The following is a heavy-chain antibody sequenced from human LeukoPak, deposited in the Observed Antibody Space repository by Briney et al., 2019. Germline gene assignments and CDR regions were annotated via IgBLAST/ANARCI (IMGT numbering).Heavy chain of an antibody. CDR2: IIPILGIA. CDR1: GGTFSSYA. D-gene: IGHD4-17*01. CDR3: ARRVGDYGSFDY. Sequence: SVKVSCKASGGTFSSYAISWVRQAPGQGLEWMGWIIPILGIANYAQKFQGRVTITADKSTSTAYMELSSLRSEDTAVYYCARRVGDYGSFDYWGQGTLVTVSS. J-gene: IGHJ4*02. V-gene: IGHV1-69*10.